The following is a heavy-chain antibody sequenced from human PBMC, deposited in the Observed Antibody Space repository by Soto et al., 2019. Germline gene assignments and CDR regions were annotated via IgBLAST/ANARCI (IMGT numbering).Heavy chain of an antibody. CDR2: INAGNGNT. D-gene: IGHD5-12*01. CDR1: GYTFTSYA. V-gene: IGHV1-3*01. J-gene: IGHJ4*02. Sequence: QVQLVQSGAEVKKPGASVKVSCKACGYTFTSYAMHWVRQAPGQRLEWMGWINAGNGNTKYSQKFQGRVTITRDISASTAYMELSSLRSEDTAVYFCARGVPTIPDYWGQGTLLTVSS. CDR3: ARGVPTIPDY.